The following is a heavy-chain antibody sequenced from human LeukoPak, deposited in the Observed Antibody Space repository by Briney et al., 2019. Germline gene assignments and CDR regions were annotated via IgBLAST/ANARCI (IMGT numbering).Heavy chain of an antibody. V-gene: IGHV4-4*02. CDR1: GGSISSSNW. J-gene: IGHJ6*03. Sequence: SETLSLTCAVSGGSISSSNWWSWVRQPPGKGLEWIGEIYHSGSTNYNPSLKSRVTISVDKSKNQFSLKLSSVTAADTAVYYCARDSHYYGSGSYYNAGYYYYYMDVWGKGTTVTISS. D-gene: IGHD3-10*01. CDR3: ARDSHYYGSGSYYNAGYYYYYMDV. CDR2: IYHSGST.